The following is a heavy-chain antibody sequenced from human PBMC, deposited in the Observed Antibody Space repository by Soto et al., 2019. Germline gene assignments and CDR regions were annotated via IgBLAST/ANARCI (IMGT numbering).Heavy chain of an antibody. J-gene: IGHJ4*02. V-gene: IGHV4-4*07. CDR2: IYTSGTT. D-gene: IGHD3-9*01. Sequence: SETLSLTCTVSGRSMSGYYWSWIRQPAGERLEWIGRIYTSGTTDFNPSLKGRVTMSVDTSKNQFSLKLTSVTAADTALYYCAREDYYDTGYYVVWGQGTQVTVSS. CDR1: GRSMSGYY. CDR3: AREDYYDTGYYVV.